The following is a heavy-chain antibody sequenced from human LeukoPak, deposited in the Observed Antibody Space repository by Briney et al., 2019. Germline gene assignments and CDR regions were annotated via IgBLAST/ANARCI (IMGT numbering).Heavy chain of an antibody. CDR1: GGSFSGDY. V-gene: IGHV4-34*01. J-gene: IGHJ3*02. D-gene: IGHD6-19*01. CDR2: INHRGSN. Sequence: SETLSLTCAVYGGSFSGDYWSWIRQAPGKGLEWIGEINHRGSNNYNPSLKSRVTISVDTSKNQFSLKLSSVTAADTAVYYCARARSSGWDTEGAFDIWGQGTMVTVPS. CDR3: ARARSSGWDTEGAFDI.